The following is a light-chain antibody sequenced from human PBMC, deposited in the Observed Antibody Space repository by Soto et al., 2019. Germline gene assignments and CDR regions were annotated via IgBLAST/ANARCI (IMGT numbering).Light chain of an antibody. J-gene: IGLJ1*01. V-gene: IGLV2-14*01. CDR2: DVS. CDR1: SSDIATYNY. Sequence: QSVLTQPASVSGSPGQSITISCTGTSSDIATYNYVSWYQQHPGKAPKLIIYDVSNRPSGVSNRFSGPKSGSTASLTISGLQAEDEADYYCNSYTTSTTFVFGTGTKVTVL. CDR3: NSYTTSTTFV.